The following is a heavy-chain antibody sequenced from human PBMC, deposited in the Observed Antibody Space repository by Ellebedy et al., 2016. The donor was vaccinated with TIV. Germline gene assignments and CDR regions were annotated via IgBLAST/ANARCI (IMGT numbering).Heavy chain of an antibody. D-gene: IGHD4-17*01. CDR1: GFTFSSYW. J-gene: IGHJ4*02. V-gene: IGHV3-74*01. Sequence: HTGGSLRLXXAASGFTFSSYWMHWVRPAPGAGLVWVSRVNSDGSSTRYADSVEGRFTISRDNAKNTLFLQMNSLRAEDTALYYCARDGPLFGDYPDYWGQGTLVTVSS. CDR3: ARDGPLFGDYPDY. CDR2: VNSDGSST.